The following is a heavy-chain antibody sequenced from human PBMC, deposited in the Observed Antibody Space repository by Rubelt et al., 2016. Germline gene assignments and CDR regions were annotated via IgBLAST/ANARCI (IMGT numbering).Heavy chain of an antibody. Sequence: NPSLKSRVTISVDTSKNQFSLKLSSVTAAGTAVYYCARLDYGDYNDAFDIWGQGTMVTVSS. V-gene: IGHV4-4*09. J-gene: IGHJ3*02. CDR3: ARLDYGDYNDAFDI. D-gene: IGHD4-17*01.